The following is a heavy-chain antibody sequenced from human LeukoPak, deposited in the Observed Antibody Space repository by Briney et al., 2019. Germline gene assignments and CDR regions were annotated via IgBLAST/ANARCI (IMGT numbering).Heavy chain of an antibody. CDR2: IITILGIP. V-gene: IGHV1-69*02. CDR3: ARAIWFGELLSPHDYYYGMDV. D-gene: IGHD3-10*01. CDR1: GGTSTSYT. J-gene: IGHJ6*02. Sequence: SVKVSCKASGGTSTSYTTSWVRPAPGQGLEWMGRIITILGIPNYAKKFQGRVTITADKSTSTAYMELSSLRSEDTAVYYCARAIWFGELLSPHDYYYGMDVWGQGTTVTVSS.